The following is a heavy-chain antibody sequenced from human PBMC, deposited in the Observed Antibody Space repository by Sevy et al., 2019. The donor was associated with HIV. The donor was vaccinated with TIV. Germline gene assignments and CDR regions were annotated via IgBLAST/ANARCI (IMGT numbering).Heavy chain of an antibody. Sequence: GGSLRLSCAASGFTFRRYDMHWVRQAPGRGLEWVAVVASHGNYKSFANFVRGRFTISRDNARNSLDLQMTSLRTEDTAVYDCARLQSCGGDCYYFDSWGQGALVTVSS. D-gene: IGHD2-21*02. V-gene: IGHV3-30-3*01. J-gene: IGHJ4*02. CDR1: GFTFRRYD. CDR3: ARLQSCGGDCYYFDS. CDR2: VASHGNYK.